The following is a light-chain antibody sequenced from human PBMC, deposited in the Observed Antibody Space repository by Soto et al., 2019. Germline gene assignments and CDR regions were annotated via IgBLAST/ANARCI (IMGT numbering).Light chain of an antibody. V-gene: IGLV1-44*01. Sequence: QSVLTQPPSASGTPGQRVTISCSGSSSNGSNIVNWYQHLPGTAPKLLIKTDNQRPSGVPDRFSGSKSDTSASLAISGLQSEDEADYYCAAWDDSLNGWLFGGGTKVTVL. CDR3: AAWDDSLNGWL. J-gene: IGLJ3*02. CDR2: TDN. CDR1: SSNGSNI.